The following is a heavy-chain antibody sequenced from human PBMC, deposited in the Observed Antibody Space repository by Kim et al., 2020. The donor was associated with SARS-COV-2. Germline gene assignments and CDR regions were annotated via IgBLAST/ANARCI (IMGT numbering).Heavy chain of an antibody. D-gene: IGHD1-1*01. Sequence: TDGGTTDYAAPVKGRFTISRDESKNTLYLQMNSLKTEDTAVYYCTSSGTNWGQGTLVTVSS. CDR2: TDGGTT. V-gene: IGHV3-15*01. J-gene: IGHJ4*02. CDR3: TSSGTN.